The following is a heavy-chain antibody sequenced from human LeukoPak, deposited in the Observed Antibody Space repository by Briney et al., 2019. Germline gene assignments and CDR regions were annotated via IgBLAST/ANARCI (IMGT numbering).Heavy chain of an antibody. J-gene: IGHJ5*02. D-gene: IGHD5-18*01. CDR1: GGSISSYY. CDR2: IYYSGST. CDR3: ARVVTTNWFDP. Sequence: PSETLSLTCTVSGGSISSYYWSWIRQPPGKGLEWIGYIYYSGSTNYNPSLKSRVTISVDTSKNQFSLKLSSVTAADTAVYYCARVVTTNWFDPWGQGTLVTVSS. V-gene: IGHV4-59*12.